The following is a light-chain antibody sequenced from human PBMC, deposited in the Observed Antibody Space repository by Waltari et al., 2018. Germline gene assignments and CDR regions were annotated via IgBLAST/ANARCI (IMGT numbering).Light chain of an antibody. J-gene: IGKJ4*01. CDR2: GES. V-gene: IGKV3-15*01. CDR1: QSVGSN. Sequence: EIVMTQSPATLSVSPGERGTLSCRASQSVGSNLAWYQQKPGQAPRLLSYGESTRATGIPARFSGSGSGTEFTLTISSLQSEDFAVYYCQQYNNWPPNTFGGGTKVEIK. CDR3: QQYNNWPPNT.